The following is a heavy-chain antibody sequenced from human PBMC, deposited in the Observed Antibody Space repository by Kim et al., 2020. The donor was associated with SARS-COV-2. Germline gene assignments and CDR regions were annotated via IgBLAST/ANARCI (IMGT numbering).Heavy chain of an antibody. V-gene: IGHV3-48*03. Sequence: GGSLRLSCAASGFIFTDYEMAWVRQAPGKGLEWISYISTSGSTIKYADSVKGRFTIARDDAKNSLYLQMNSLRTDDTALYYCGGGPQNTGSFSFDPWGQGALVTVSS. J-gene: IGHJ5*02. CDR3: GGGPQNTGSFSFDP. CDR2: ISTSGSTI. D-gene: IGHD1-26*01. CDR1: GFIFTDYE.